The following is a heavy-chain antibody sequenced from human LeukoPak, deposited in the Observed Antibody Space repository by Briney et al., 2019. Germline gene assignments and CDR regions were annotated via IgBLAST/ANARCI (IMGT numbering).Heavy chain of an antibody. J-gene: IGHJ4*02. D-gene: IGHD6-13*01. V-gene: IGHV4-61*02. Sequence: SETLSLTCTVSGGSINSGTYYWSWIRQPAGKGLEWIGRIYTSGTTNYNPSLKSRVTISVDTSKNQFSLKLSSVTAADTAVYCCARGIAYAGEFDYWGQGTLVTVSS. CDR3: ARGIAYAGEFDY. CDR1: GGSINSGTYY. CDR2: IYTSGTT.